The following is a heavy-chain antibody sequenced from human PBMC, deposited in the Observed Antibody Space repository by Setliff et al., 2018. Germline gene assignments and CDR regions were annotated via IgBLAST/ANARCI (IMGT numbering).Heavy chain of an antibody. V-gene: IGHV4-31*03. Sequence: SETLSLTCTVSGGSISSGGYYWSWIRQQPGKGLEWIGYIYYSGSTYYNPSLKSRVTISVDTSKNQFSLKLSSVTAADTAVYYCARCPTVYSSGWYMGDAFDIWGQGTMVTVSS. D-gene: IGHD6-19*01. CDR1: GGSISSGGYY. CDR2: IYYSGST. J-gene: IGHJ3*02. CDR3: ARCPTVYSSGWYMGDAFDI.